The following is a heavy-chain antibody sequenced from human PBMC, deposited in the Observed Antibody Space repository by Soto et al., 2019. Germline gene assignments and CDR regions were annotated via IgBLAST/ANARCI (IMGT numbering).Heavy chain of an antibody. V-gene: IGHV1-8*01. CDR1: GYTFTSYD. CDR3: ASLTNDYGDRH. J-gene: IGHJ1*01. CDR2: MNPNSGNT. D-gene: IGHD4-17*01. Sequence: QVQLVQSGAEVKKPGASVKVSCKASGYTFTSYDINWVRQATGQGLEWMGWMNPNSGNTGYAQKFLVRVSMSRNISISTAYMELSSLSSQDTAVYSCASLTNDYGDRHWGQGTLVTVSS.